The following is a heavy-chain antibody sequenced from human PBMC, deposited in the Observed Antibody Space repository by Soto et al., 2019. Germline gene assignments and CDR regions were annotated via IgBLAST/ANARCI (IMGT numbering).Heavy chain of an antibody. CDR3: ARYCSSTSCYTGGGYYYGMDV. CDR2: ISSSGSTI. CDR1: GFTFSSYE. J-gene: IGHJ6*02. Sequence: PGGSLRLSCAASGFTFSSYEMNWVRQAPGKGLEWVSYISSSGSTIYYADSVKGRFTISRDNAKNSLYLQMNSLRAEDTAVYYCARYCSSTSCYTGGGYYYGMDVWGQGTTVTVSS. V-gene: IGHV3-48*03. D-gene: IGHD2-2*02.